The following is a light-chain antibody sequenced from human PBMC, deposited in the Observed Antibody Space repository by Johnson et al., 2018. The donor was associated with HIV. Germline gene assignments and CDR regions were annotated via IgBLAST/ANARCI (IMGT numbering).Light chain of an antibody. Sequence: QSVLTQPPSLSAAPGQKVTISCSGSSSNIGNNFVSWYQQVPGTAPKLLICESNKRPSGIPNRFSGSKSGTSATLGITGLQTGDEADYYCGTWDSRLSVYVFGTGTKVTVL. CDR2: ESN. V-gene: IGLV1-51*02. CDR1: SSNIGNNF. J-gene: IGLJ1*01. CDR3: GTWDSRLSVYV.